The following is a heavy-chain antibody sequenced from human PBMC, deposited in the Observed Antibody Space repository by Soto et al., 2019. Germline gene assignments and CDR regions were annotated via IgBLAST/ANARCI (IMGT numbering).Heavy chain of an antibody. D-gene: IGHD6-13*01. CDR2: IYYSGST. J-gene: IGHJ6*02. Sequence: SETLSLTCTVSGGSISSGGYYWSWIRQHPGKGLEWIGYIYYSGSTDYSPSLKSRVTMSIDTSKNQFSLKLTSVTAADTAVYYCASSNIAADAFYYYGMDVWGRGTTVTFSS. CDR1: GGSISSGGYY. V-gene: IGHV4-61*08. CDR3: ASSNIAADAFYYYGMDV.